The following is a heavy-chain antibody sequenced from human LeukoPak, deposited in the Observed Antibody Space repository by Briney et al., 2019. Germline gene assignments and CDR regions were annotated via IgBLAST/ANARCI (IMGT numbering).Heavy chain of an antibody. CDR3: ARDRDTMVRGVIINNWFDP. CDR2: IYTSGST. D-gene: IGHD3-10*01. V-gene: IGHV4-61*02. CDR1: GGSISSGSYY. J-gene: IGHJ5*02. Sequence: PSETLSLTCTVSGGSISSGSYYWSWIRQPAGEGLEWIGRIYTSGSTNYNPSLKSRVTISVDTSKNQFSLKLSSVTAADTAVYYCARDRDTMVRGVIINNWFDPWGQGTLVTVSS.